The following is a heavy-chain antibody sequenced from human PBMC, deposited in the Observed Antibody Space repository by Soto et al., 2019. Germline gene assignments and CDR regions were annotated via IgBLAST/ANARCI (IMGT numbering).Heavy chain of an antibody. CDR3: AKGYCGGGRCYDLDNWFDS. CDR1: GFTFSTYA. J-gene: IGHJ5*01. D-gene: IGHD2-15*01. V-gene: IGHV3-23*01. Sequence: EVQLLESGGGLVQPGGSLRLSCAASGFTFSTYAMTWVRQAPGKGPEWVSRIGDSEGETTHYADSVKGRFTISRENAKNTLYLQMNSLGVEVTAIYYCAKGYCGGGRCYDLDNWFDSWGQETRVTVSS. CDR2: IGDSEGETT.